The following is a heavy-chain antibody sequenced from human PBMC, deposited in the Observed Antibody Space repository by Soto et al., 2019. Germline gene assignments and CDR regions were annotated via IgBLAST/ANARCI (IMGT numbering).Heavy chain of an antibody. V-gene: IGHV3-23*01. D-gene: IGHD1-1*01. J-gene: IGHJ4*02. CDR1: GFIFSHYA. CDR3: AKTRGTTVPSGTRTFDY. CDR2: VAYNGDP. Sequence: GGSLRLSCEASGFIFSHYAMTWVRQAPGKWLEWVSTVAYNGDPYSPDSVKGRFTISRDNSRNTVTLQMTSLRAEDTAVYFCAKTRGTTVPSGTRTFDYWGQGXLVTVYS.